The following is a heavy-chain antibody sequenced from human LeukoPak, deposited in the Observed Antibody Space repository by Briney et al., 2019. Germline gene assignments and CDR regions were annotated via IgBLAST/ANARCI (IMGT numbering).Heavy chain of an antibody. CDR3: ARDYSYGYHSDY. J-gene: IGHJ4*02. Sequence: PGGSLRLSCAASGFTFISSAMSWVRQAPGKGLEWVSSISNNAGNTYYADSVKGRFTISRDNSYNTLYLQMNSLRAEDTAIYYCARDYSYGYHSDYWGQGTLVTVPS. CDR1: GFTFISSA. D-gene: IGHD5-18*01. V-gene: IGHV3-23*01. CDR2: ISNNAGNT.